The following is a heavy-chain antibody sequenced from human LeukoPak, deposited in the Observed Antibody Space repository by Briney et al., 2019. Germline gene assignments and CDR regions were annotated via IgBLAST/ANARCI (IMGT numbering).Heavy chain of an antibody. Sequence: GGSLRPSCAASGFTVTSNYMSWVRQAPGKGLEWVSVIYSGGSTYYADSVKGRFTISRDNSKNTLYLQMNSLRAEDTAVYYCARAPDASSSSGLLYFDYWGQGTLVTVSS. CDR2: IYSGGST. D-gene: IGHD6-6*01. J-gene: IGHJ4*02. CDR3: ARAPDASSSSGLLYFDY. CDR1: GFTVTSNY. V-gene: IGHV3-66*01.